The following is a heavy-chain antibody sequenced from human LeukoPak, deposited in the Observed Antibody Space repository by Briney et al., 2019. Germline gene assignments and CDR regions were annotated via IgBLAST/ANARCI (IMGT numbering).Heavy chain of an antibody. CDR2: ITGDGTTT. J-gene: IGHJ6*03. CDR1: GFTFDDSA. CDR3: AKPNNYYDSSGYPVAYYYYYYMDV. Sequence: GGCLRLSCAASGFTFDDSAMHWVRQAPGRGLEWVSLITGDGTTTYYADSAKGRFTISRDNNKNSLYLQMHSLRTEDTAFYYCAKPNNYYDSSGYPVAYYYYYYMDVWGKGATVTVSS. V-gene: IGHV3-43*02. D-gene: IGHD3-22*01.